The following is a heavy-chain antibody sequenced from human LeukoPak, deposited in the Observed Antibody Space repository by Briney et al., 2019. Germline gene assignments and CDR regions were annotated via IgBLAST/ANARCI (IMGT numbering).Heavy chain of an antibody. J-gene: IGHJ6*02. CDR2: ISGSGGST. Sequence: GGSLRLSCAASGFTFSDYYMSWVRQAPGKGLEWVSAISGSGGSTYYADSVKGRFTISRDNSKNTLYLQMNSLRAEDTAVYYCAKAGVYCSSTSCYTRNKAYYYYYYGMDVWGQGTTVTVSS. CDR1: GFTFSDYY. CDR3: AKAGVYCSSTSCYTRNKAYYYYYYGMDV. D-gene: IGHD2-2*02. V-gene: IGHV3-23*01.